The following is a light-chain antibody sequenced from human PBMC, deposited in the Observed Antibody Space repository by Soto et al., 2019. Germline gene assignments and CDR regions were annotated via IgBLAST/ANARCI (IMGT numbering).Light chain of an antibody. CDR3: QQRNNWPIT. Sequence: EIVLTQSPATLSLSPGERATLSCRASQSVSNYLAWYQHKPGQAPRLLIYDASNRASGLPARFSGSGSGTDFTLTIGSLEPEDFAVYYFQQRNNWPITFGQGTRLEIK. V-gene: IGKV3-11*01. J-gene: IGKJ5*01. CDR1: QSVSNY. CDR2: DAS.